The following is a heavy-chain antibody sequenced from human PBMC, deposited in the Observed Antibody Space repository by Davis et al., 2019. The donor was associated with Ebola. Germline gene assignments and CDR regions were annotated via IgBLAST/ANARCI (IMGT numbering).Heavy chain of an antibody. CDR3: ARGVRRYFDSRNDY. J-gene: IGHJ4*02. Sequence: MPSETLSFTCSVSGGSISSGDYYWTWIRQSPGKGLEWIGYISYSGNTHYNPSLKSRVTISVDTSKNQFSLKLSSVTAADTAVYYCARGVRRYFDSRNDYWGQGTLVTVSS. CDR2: ISYSGNT. V-gene: IGHV4-30-4*01. CDR1: GGSISSGDYY. D-gene: IGHD3-9*01.